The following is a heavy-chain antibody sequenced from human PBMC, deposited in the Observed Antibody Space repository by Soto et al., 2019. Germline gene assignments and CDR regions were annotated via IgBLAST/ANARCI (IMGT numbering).Heavy chain of an antibody. CDR3: AAFSVAVTHDAFDI. V-gene: IGHV1-58*02. CDR2: IVVGSGNT. D-gene: IGHD6-19*01. CDR1: GFTFTSSA. Sequence: QMQLVQSGPEVKKPGTSVKVSCKASGFTFTSSAMQWVRQARVQRLEWIGWIVVGSGNTNYAQKFQERVTITRDMATSTAYMELSSLRSEDTAVYYCAAFSVAVTHDAFDIWGQGTMVTVSS. J-gene: IGHJ3*02.